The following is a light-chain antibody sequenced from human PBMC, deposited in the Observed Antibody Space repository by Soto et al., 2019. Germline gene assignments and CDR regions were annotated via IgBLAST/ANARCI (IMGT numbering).Light chain of an antibody. CDR3: QQRSTWTIT. Sequence: EITLTQSPATLSLSPVERATLSCRASQSVSTYLDWYQQRPGQAPRLLIEDASNRATGIPTRLSGSGSGTDFTITISSLEDEDFEVYYCQQRSTWTITFGQGTRLEIK. V-gene: IGKV3-11*01. CDR1: QSVSTY. CDR2: DAS. J-gene: IGKJ5*01.